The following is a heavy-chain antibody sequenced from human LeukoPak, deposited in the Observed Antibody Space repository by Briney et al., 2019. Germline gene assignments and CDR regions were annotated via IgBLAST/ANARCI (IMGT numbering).Heavy chain of an antibody. D-gene: IGHD3-3*01. V-gene: IGHV1-2*02. J-gene: IGHJ3*02. Sequence: GASVKVSCKASGYTFTDNYVHWVRQAPGQGLEWMGWINSNSGGTNYAQKFQGGVTMTRDMTTSTVYMELSSLRSEATAVYYCARDFWGESGYPDAFDIWGQGTMVTVSS. CDR3: ARDFWGESGYPDAFDI. CDR2: INSNSGGT. CDR1: GYTFTDNY.